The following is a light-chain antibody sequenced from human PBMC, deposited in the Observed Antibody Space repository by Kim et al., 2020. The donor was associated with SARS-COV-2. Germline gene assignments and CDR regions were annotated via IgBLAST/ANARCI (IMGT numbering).Light chain of an antibody. CDR1: SANIGGGYD. Sequence: ASIRCTGSSANIGGGYDVHWYQKLPGASPKLVHYGNGNRPSGVPDRFSGSKSGTSASLAITGLQAEDEADYYCQSYDRSLSGSYVFGTGTKVTVL. V-gene: IGLV1-40*01. J-gene: IGLJ1*01. CDR3: QSYDRSLSGSYV. CDR2: GNG.